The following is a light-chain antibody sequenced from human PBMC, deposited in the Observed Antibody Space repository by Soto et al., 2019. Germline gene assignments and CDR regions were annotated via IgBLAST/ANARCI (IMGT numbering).Light chain of an antibody. J-gene: IGKJ4*01. CDR3: QQYDNLPLT. Sequence: DIQMTQSPSSLSASVGDRVTITCQASQDISNYLNGYQQKPGKAPKLLIYDASNLETGVPSRFSGSGSGTDFTFNISSLQPTDIATYYCQQYDNLPLTFGGGTNVEIK. CDR2: DAS. V-gene: IGKV1-33*01. CDR1: QDISNY.